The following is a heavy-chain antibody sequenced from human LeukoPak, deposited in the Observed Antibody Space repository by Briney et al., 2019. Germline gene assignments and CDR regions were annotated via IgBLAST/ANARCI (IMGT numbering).Heavy chain of an antibody. CDR3: ATTIFGVLNWFDP. CDR1: GFTFDDYA. V-gene: IGHV3-43*02. Sequence: SGGSLRLSCAASGFTFDDYAMHWVRQTPGKGLECVSLISEDGGDTWYADSVKGRFTISRDNSKNSLYLQMNSLRAEDTAVYYCATTIFGVLNWFDPWGQGTLVTVSS. D-gene: IGHD3-3*01. CDR2: ISEDGGDT. J-gene: IGHJ5*02.